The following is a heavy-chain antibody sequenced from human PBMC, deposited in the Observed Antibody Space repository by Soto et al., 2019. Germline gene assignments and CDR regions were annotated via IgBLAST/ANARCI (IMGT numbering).Heavy chain of an antibody. Sequence: SETLSLTCSVSGGSLSGYSWSWIRQPPGKGLEYIGYVYYRGTTNYNPSLESRVTISVDTSKNQFSLKLTSVTAADTAVYYCARRTYYYDSSGKDYFDYWGQGTLVTVSS. CDR3: ARRTYYYDSSGKDYFDY. D-gene: IGHD3-22*01. V-gene: IGHV4-59*01. CDR2: VYYRGTT. CDR1: GGSLSGYS. J-gene: IGHJ4*02.